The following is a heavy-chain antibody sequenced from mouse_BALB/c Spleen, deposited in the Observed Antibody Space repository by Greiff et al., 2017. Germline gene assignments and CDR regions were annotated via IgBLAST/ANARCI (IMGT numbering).Heavy chain of an antibody. J-gene: IGHJ4*01. D-gene: IGHD4-1*01. CDR3: ARGYWEGPYAMDY. V-gene: IGHV3-2*02. CDR2: ISYSGST. CDR1: GYSITSDYA. Sequence: EVQLQQSGPGLVKPSQSLSLTCTVTGYSITSDYAWNWIRQFPGNKLEWMGYISYSGSTSYNPSLKSRISITRDTSKNQFFLQLNSVTTEDTATYYCARGYWEGPYAMDYWGQGTSVTVSS.